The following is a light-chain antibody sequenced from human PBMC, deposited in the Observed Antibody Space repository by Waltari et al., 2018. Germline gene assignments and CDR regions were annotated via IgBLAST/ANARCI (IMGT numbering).Light chain of an antibody. V-gene: IGLV3-10*01. CDR1: ALPTKY. CDR2: EAI. J-gene: IGLJ1*01. CDR3: HSLNSVGNGYV. Sequence: SNELTQPPSVSVSPGHTARLTCSGDALPTKYASWYQQKSGQAPVLVIYEAITRPSGIPERFSGSSSGTVATLTLSGAQVEDEADYYCHSLNSVGNGYVFGTGTKFTVL.